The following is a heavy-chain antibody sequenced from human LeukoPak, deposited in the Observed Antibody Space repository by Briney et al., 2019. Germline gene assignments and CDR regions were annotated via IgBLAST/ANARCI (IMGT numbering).Heavy chain of an antibody. Sequence: GGSLRLSCAASGFTFSSYDMSWVRQAPGKGLEWVSSLTTDGGSTEYADSVKGRFTISRDNSKNTLYLQMNSLRAEDTALYYCAKSLVRWAFDYWGQGTLVTVSS. CDR1: GFTFSSYD. D-gene: IGHD1-26*01. J-gene: IGHJ4*02. CDR3: AKSLVRWAFDY. V-gene: IGHV3-23*01. CDR2: LTTDGGST.